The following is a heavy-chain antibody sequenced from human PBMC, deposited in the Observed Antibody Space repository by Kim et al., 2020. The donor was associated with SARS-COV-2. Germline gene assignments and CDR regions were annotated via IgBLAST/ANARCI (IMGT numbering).Heavy chain of an antibody. V-gene: IGHV4-59*01. J-gene: IGHJ4*02. CDR3: ARERSVLKRGYSYGTCDY. D-gene: IGHD5-18*01. Sequence: SETLSLTCTVSGGSISSYYWSWIRQPPGKGLEWIGYIYYSGSTKYNPSLKSRVTISVDTSKNQFSLKLSSVTAADTAVYYCARERSVLKRGYSYGTCDYWAQGTRVTVSS. CDR2: IYYSGST. CDR1: GGSISSYY.